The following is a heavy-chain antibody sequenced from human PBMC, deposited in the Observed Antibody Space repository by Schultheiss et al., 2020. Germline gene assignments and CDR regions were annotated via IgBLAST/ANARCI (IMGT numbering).Heavy chain of an antibody. CDR2: IYYSGST. J-gene: IGHJ5*02. V-gene: IGHV4-39*07. CDR1: GGSISSSSYY. CDR3: ARDSYCGGDCYSGWFDP. Sequence: SETLSLTCTVSGGSISSSSYYWGWIRQPPGKGLEWIGSIYYSGSTYYNPSLKSRVTISVDTSKNQFSLKLSSVTAADTAVYYCARDSYCGGDCYSGWFDPWGQGTLVTVSS. D-gene: IGHD2-21*01.